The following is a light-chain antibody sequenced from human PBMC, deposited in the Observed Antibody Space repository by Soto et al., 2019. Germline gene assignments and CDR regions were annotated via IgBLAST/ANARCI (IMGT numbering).Light chain of an antibody. CDR1: SSDVGGYNY. CDR2: DVS. V-gene: IGLV2-14*01. Sequence: QSALTQPASVSGSPGQSITISCTGTSSDVGGYNYVSWYQQHPGKAPKILIYDVSNRPSGVSIRFSGSKSGNTASLTISGLQAEDEADYYCSSYTTSSTLVFGGGTKLTVL. J-gene: IGLJ2*01. CDR3: SSYTTSSTLV.